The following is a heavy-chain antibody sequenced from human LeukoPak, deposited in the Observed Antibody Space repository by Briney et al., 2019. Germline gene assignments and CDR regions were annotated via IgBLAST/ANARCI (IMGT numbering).Heavy chain of an antibody. V-gene: IGHV1-24*01. CDR3: ARGAHSSSWPTNDY. CDR1: GYTLTELS. Sequence: ASVKVSCKVSGYTLTELSMHWVRQAPGKGLEWMGGFDPEDGETIYAQKFQGRVTMTTDTSTSTAYMELRSLRSEDTAVYYCARGAHSSSWPTNDYWGQGTLVTVSS. J-gene: IGHJ4*02. D-gene: IGHD6-13*01. CDR2: FDPEDGET.